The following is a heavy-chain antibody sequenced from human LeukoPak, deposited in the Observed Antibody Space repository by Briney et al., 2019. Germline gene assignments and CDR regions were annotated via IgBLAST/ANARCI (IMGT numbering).Heavy chain of an antibody. D-gene: IGHD3-10*01. V-gene: IGHV1-2*02. CDR1: GYTFTGYY. Sequence: GASVKVSCKASGYTFTGYYMHWVRQAPGQGLEWMGWINPNSGGTNYAQRFQGRVTMTRDTSISTAYMELSRLRSDDTAVYYCARDLYYGSGIDYWGQGTLVTVSS. CDR3: ARDLYYGSGIDY. J-gene: IGHJ4*02. CDR2: INPNSGGT.